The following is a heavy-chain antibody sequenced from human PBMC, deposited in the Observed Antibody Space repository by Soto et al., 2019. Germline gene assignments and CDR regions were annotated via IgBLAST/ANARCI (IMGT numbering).Heavy chain of an antibody. V-gene: IGHV4-30-2*01. CDR2: IYHSGST. J-gene: IGHJ5*02. D-gene: IGHD6-6*01. CDR1: GGSISSGGYS. Sequence: SETLSLTCAVSGGSISSGGYSWSWIRQPPGKGLEWIGYIYHSGSTYYNPSLKSRVTISVDRSKNQFSLKLSSVTAADTAVYYCARVGPYSSSSVFDPWGPGTLVTVSS. CDR3: ARVGPYSSSSVFDP.